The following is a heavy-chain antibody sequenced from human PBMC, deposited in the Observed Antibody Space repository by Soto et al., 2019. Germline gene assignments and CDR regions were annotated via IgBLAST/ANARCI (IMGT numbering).Heavy chain of an antibody. Sequence: QVQLQQWGAGLLKPSETLSLTCAVYGGSLSGYYWSWIRQPPGKGLEWIGDINHSGSTNYNPSLKSRLTISIDTSKNQFSLKLSSVTAADTAVYYCASLRFLEWLFEGWFDPWGQGTLVSVSS. D-gene: IGHD3-3*01. J-gene: IGHJ5*02. CDR2: INHSGST. V-gene: IGHV4-34*01. CDR3: ASLRFLEWLFEGWFDP. CDR1: GGSLSGYY.